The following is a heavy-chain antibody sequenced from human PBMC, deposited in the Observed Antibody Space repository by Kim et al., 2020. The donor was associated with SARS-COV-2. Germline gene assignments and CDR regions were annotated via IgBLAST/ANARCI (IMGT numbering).Heavy chain of an antibody. D-gene: IGHD6-13*01. CDR3: ARAAAGDY. V-gene: IGHV4-34*01. CDR2: INHSGST. Sequence: SETLSLTCAVYGGSFSGYYCSWIRQPPGKGLEWIGEINHSGSTNYNPSLKSRVTISVDTSKNQFSLKLNSVTAADTAVYYCARAAAGDYWGQGTLVTVSS. J-gene: IGHJ4*02. CDR1: GGSFSGYY.